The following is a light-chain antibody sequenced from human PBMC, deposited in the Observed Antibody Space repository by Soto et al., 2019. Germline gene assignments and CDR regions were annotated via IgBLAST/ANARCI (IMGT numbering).Light chain of an antibody. CDR3: QHYNNWPPT. J-gene: IGKJ3*01. CDR1: ESVHRN. Sequence: EMVMTQSPATLSVSPGERVTLSCRASESVHRNLAWYQQKPGQGPSLLTYYASTRAAGVPDRFTGSGSVTEFTLTITSLQSEDFGVYHCQHYNNWPPTLGPGTKVDI. CDR2: YAS. V-gene: IGKV3-15*01.